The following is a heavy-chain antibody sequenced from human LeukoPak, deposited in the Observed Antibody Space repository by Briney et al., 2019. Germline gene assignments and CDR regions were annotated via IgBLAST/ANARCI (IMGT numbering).Heavy chain of an antibody. CDR3: ARDRALRAVVGSFDY. D-gene: IGHD4-23*01. CDR2: INPCGGST. V-gene: IGHV1-46*01. J-gene: IGHJ4*02. CDR1: GYTFTSYY. Sequence: SVKVSCKASGYTFTSYYIHWVRQAPGQGLEWMGIINPCGGSTSYAQKFQGRVTMTRDTSTSTVYMELSSLTSEDTAVYYCARDRALRAVVGSFDYWGQGTLVTVSS.